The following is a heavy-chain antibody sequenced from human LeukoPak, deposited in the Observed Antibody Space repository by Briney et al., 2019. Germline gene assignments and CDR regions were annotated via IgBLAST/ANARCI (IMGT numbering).Heavy chain of an antibody. J-gene: IGHJ5*02. CDR3: AKDGEGYQLLFGWFDP. V-gene: IGHV3-48*01. D-gene: IGHD2-2*01. CDR1: RFTFSNYG. CDR2: INSRSSTI. Sequence: GSLRLSCAASRFTFSNYGVNWVRQAPGKGLEWVSYINSRSSTIYYADSVRGRFTISRDNAKNSLYLQMNSLRAEDTAVYYCAKDGEGYQLLFGWFDPWGQGTLVTVSS.